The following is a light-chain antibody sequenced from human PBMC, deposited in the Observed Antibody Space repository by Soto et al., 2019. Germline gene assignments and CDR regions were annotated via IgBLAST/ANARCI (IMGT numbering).Light chain of an antibody. V-gene: IGKV1-39*01. Sequence: DIQMTQSPSSLSASVGDRVTITCRASRSISTYLNWFQQKPGKAPEVLIYATSSLQSGVPSRFSGSGSGTDFTLTISSLQPEDVATYYCQQTYSRLLSFGGGTKVEIK. CDR1: RSISTY. CDR2: ATS. J-gene: IGKJ4*01. CDR3: QQTYSRLLS.